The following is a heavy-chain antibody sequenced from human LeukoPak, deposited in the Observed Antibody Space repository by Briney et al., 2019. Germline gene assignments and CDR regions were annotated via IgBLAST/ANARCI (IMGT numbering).Heavy chain of an antibody. V-gene: IGHV3-30*04. D-gene: IGHD3-9*01. CDR3: ARGPIYYDTLSALDD. J-gene: IGHJ4*02. Sequence: GGSLRLSCAASGFTFNNYAMHWVRQAPGKGLEWVAVISYDGSNKYYADSVKGRFTISRDNSKNTLYLQMNSLRAEDTAVYYCARGPIYYDTLSALDDWGQGTLVTVSS. CDR2: ISYDGSNK. CDR1: GFTFNNYA.